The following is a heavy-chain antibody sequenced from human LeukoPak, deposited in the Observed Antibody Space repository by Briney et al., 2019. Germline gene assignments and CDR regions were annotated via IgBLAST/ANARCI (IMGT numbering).Heavy chain of an antibody. CDR2: ISGSGGST. J-gene: IGHJ4*02. CDR1: GFTFSSYA. CDR3: AKVGDYDILTGYYTRLYFDY. D-gene: IGHD3-9*01. Sequence: PGGSLRLSCAASGFTFSSYAMSWVRQAPGKGLEWVSAISGSGGSTYYADSVKGRFTISRDNSKNTLYLQMNSLRAEDTAVYYCAKVGDYDILTGYYTRLYFDYWGQGTLVTVSS. V-gene: IGHV3-23*01.